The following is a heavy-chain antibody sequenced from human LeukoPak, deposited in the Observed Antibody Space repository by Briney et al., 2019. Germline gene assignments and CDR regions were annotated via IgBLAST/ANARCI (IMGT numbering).Heavy chain of an antibody. D-gene: IGHD1-14*01. CDR3: ARELVLVGEGWNHDYYYYGMDV. Sequence: AASVKVSCKASGYTFTSYGISWVRQAPGQGLEWMGWISAYNGNTNYAQKLQGRVTMTTDTSTSTAYMELRSLRSDDTAVYYCARELVLVGEGWNHDYYYYGMDVWGQGTTVTVSS. CDR1: GYTFTSYG. J-gene: IGHJ6*02. V-gene: IGHV1-18*01. CDR2: ISAYNGNT.